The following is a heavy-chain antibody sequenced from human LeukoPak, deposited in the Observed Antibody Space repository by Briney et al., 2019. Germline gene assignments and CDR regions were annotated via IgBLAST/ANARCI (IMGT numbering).Heavy chain of an antibody. CDR1: GFTFSAYW. D-gene: IGHD1-14*01. V-gene: IGHV3-7*01. Sequence: SGGSLRLACTTSGFTFSAYWMTWVRPAPGKGREWVAKIKEDGMEKYYVDSVKGRFTIPRENAKNSLYLQMKSLRAEDTAVYYCASNRAGYYYYYMDVWGKGTTVTVSS. J-gene: IGHJ6*03. CDR2: IKEDGMEK. CDR3: ASNRAGYYYYYMDV.